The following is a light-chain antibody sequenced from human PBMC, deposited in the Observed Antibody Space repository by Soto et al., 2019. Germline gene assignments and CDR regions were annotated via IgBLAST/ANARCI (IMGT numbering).Light chain of an antibody. Sequence: EIVMTQSPATLSVPPGERATLSCRASQSVSTNFAWYQQKPGQAPRLLIYGASTRATAVPARFTASGSGTEFTLTISRLEPEDFAVYYCQQYGSSPPRTFGQGTKVE. CDR1: QSVSTN. J-gene: IGKJ1*01. CDR3: QQYGSSPPRT. V-gene: IGKV3-15*01. CDR2: GAS.